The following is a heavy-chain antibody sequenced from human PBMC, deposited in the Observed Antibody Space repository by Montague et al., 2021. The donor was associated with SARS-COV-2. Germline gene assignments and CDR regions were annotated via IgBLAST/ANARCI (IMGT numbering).Heavy chain of an antibody. CDR3: ARGRQHINMVVVVVTGGEYYFDF. J-gene: IGHJ4*02. CDR2: INHRGST. Sequence: SETLSLTCAVYDGSFSDYSWTWIRQPPGRGLEWIGEINHRGSTNYNPSLKSRVTISVDTSENQFSLKMTSVTAADTAVHYCARGRQHINMVVVVVTGGEYYFDFWGQGTLVAVSS. V-gene: IGHV4-34*01. D-gene: IGHD3-22*01. CDR1: DGSFSDYS.